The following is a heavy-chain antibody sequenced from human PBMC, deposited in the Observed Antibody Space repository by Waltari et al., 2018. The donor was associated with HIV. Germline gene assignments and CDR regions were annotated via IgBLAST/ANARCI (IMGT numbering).Heavy chain of an antibody. CDR3: ARDGMVRDAFDI. CDR1: GFTLRSYS. V-gene: IGHV3-21*01. D-gene: IGHD3-10*01. J-gene: IGHJ3*02. Sequence: EVQLVESGGGLVKPGGSLRLSCAASGFTLRSYSMNWVRQAPGKGLEWVSSISSSRSYIYYADSVKGRFTISRDNAKNSLYLQMNSLRAEDTAVYYCARDGMVRDAFDIWGQGTMVTVSS. CDR2: ISSSRSYI.